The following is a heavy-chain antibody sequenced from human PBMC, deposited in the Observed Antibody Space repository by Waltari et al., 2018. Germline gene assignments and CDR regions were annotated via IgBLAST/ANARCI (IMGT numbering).Heavy chain of an antibody. J-gene: IGHJ4*02. V-gene: IGHV3-43*02. CDR3: AKGSAAAPFEY. Sequence: EVKLVESGGGVVQPGESLRLPCSASGFPFDDFAMFWVRQVPGKPLEWVSFISADGSDTDYTDSVKGRFTMSRDNARRSLYLQMNSLRIEDTAFYFCAKGSAAAPFEYWGQGTLVTVSS. CDR2: ISADGSDT. D-gene: IGHD6-13*01. CDR1: GFPFDDFA.